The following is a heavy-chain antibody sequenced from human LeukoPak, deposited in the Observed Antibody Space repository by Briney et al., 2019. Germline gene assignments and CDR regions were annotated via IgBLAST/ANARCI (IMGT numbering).Heavy chain of an antibody. J-gene: IGHJ3*02. CDR1: GYTLTSYG. CDR3: AREGVAVALSHAFDI. V-gene: IGHV1-18*01. D-gene: IGHD6-19*01. Sequence: ASVKVSCKASGYTLTSYGISWVRQAPGQGLEWMGWISAYNGNTNYAQKLQGRVTMTTDTSTSTAYMELSSLRSEDTAVYYCAREGVAVALSHAFDIWGQGTMVTVSS. CDR2: ISAYNGNT.